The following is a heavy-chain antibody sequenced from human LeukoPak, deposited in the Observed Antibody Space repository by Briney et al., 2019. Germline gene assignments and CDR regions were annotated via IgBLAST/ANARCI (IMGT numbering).Heavy chain of an antibody. CDR1: GFTFSSYV. CDR2: IRYDGSYK. Sequence: PGGSLRLSCAASGFTFSSYVMHWVRQAPGKGLEWVAFIRYDGSYKYYADSVKGRFTISRDNSKNTLYLQMNSLRAEDMALYYCAKGGSGSYSLDAFDIWGQGTMVTVSS. V-gene: IGHV3-30*02. J-gene: IGHJ3*02. CDR3: AKGGSGSYSLDAFDI. D-gene: IGHD1-26*01.